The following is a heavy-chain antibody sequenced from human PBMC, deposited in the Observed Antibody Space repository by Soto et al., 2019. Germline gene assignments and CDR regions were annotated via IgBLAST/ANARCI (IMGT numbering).Heavy chain of an antibody. V-gene: IGHV3-23*01. CDR2: SGSGYSI. Sequence: EVQLLESGGDSGPPGGSLRLSCAASGFSVSSYGMSWVRQAPGKGLECVASSGSGYSIYYADSVKGRFTISRDNSKNMLLLQMNSLRAEDTAVYYCAKGRGSSWSVVFFDYWGQGALVTVSS. CDR3: AKGRGSSWSVVFFDY. CDR1: GFSVSSYG. J-gene: IGHJ4*02.